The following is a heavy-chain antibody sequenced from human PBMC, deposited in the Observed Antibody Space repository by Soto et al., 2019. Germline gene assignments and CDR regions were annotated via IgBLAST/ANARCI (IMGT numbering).Heavy chain of an antibody. CDR2: IYYSGST. D-gene: IGHD4-17*01. Sequence: SETLSLTCNVAGASISSSSYYWVWIRQSPGQCLEWIGTIYYSGSTYYNPSLKSRVTMSLDTTKNQFSLNLSSVTAADSGIYYCARDTVIRYRYYGMDVWGQGATVTVSS. V-gene: IGHV4-39*02. CDR3: ARDTVIRYRYYGMDV. J-gene: IGHJ6*02. CDR1: GASISSSSYY.